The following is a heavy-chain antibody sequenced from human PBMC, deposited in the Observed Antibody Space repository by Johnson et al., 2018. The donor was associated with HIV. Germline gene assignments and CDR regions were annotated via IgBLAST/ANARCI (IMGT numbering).Heavy chain of an antibody. D-gene: IGHD2-15*01. CDR3: ARGIVLVVGATRGDGFDI. CDR1: GFTFSSYD. V-gene: IGHV3-13*01. J-gene: IGHJ3*02. CDR2: IGTAGDT. Sequence: VQLVESGGGLVQPGGSLRLSCAASGFTFSSYDMHWVRQATGKGLEWVSAIGTAGDTYYPGSVKGRFTISRENAKNSLYLQMNSLRAEDTALYYCARGIVLVVGATRGDGFDIWGQGTMVTVSS.